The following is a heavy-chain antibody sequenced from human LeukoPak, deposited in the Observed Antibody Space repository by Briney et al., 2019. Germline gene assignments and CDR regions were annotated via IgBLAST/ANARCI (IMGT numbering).Heavy chain of an antibody. V-gene: IGHV3-7*01. CDR1: RFSFSHYW. J-gene: IGHJ4*02. Sequence: GGSLRLSCAASRFSFSHYWMTWVRRAPGKGVEWVANINQDASDKHYADSVKGRFTISRDNAKNSLYLQMNSLRVEDTAVYYCLGGVAADYWGRGTLVTVSS. CDR3: LGGVAADY. D-gene: IGHD3-16*01. CDR2: INQDASDK.